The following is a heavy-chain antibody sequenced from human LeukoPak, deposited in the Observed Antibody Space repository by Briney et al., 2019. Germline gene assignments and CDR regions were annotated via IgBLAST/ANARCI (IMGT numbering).Heavy chain of an antibody. Sequence: ASVKVSCKASGYTFTGYYIHWVRQAPGQGLEWMGWINPNSGSTNYAQKFQGRVTMTRDTSISTAYMELSRLRSDDTAVYYCARDRQQQLAFDYWGQGTLVTVSS. J-gene: IGHJ4*02. CDR1: GYTFTGYY. CDR2: INPNSGST. V-gene: IGHV1-2*02. D-gene: IGHD6-13*01. CDR3: ARDRQQQLAFDY.